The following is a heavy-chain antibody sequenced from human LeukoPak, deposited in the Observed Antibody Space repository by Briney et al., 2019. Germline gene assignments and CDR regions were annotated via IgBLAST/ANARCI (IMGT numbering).Heavy chain of an antibody. CDR1: GYSTSSGYY. CDR3: ARHSSNSSGFLVRRKRYYFDY. CDR2: IYHRGST. J-gene: IGHJ4*02. V-gene: IGHV4-38-2*02. Sequence: SETLSLTCTVSGYSTSSGYYWGWVRQPPGKGLEWIAIIYHRGSTNYNPSLKSRVTISVDTSKNQFSLKLSSVTAADTAVYYCARHSSNSSGFLVRRKRYYFDYWGQGTLVTVSS. D-gene: IGHD6-19*01.